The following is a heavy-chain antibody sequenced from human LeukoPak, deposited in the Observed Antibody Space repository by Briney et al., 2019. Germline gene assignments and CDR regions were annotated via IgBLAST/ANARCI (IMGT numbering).Heavy chain of an antibody. V-gene: IGHV4-39*07. CDR3: ARDPYYYYMDV. J-gene: IGHJ6*03. Sequence: SETLSLTCTVSGGSISSSSYYWGWIRQPPGKGLEWIGSIYYSGSTYYNPSLKSRVTISVDTSKNQFSLKLSSVTAADTAVYYCARDPYYYYMDVWGKGTTVTVPS. CDR2: IYYSGST. CDR1: GGSISSSSYY.